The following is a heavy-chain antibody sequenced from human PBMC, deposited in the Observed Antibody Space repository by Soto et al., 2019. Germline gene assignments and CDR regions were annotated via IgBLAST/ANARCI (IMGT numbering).Heavy chain of an antibody. CDR3: ARAPSPHTYGYFDY. Sequence: QVQLVESGGGVVQPGRSLRLSCAASGFTFSSYAMHWVRQAPGKGLEWVAVISYDGSNKYYADSVKGRFTISRDHSKNTLYLQMNSLRAEDTAVLYCARAPSPHTYGYFDYWGQGTLVTVSS. D-gene: IGHD5-18*01. CDR2: ISYDGSNK. J-gene: IGHJ4*02. V-gene: IGHV3-30-3*01. CDR1: GFTFSSYA.